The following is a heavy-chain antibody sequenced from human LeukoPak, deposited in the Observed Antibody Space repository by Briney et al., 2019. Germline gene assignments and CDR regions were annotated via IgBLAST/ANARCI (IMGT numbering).Heavy chain of an antibody. V-gene: IGHV3-74*01. CDR1: GFTFRNYW. D-gene: IGHD6-19*01. CDR2: VNGDGTIT. J-gene: IGHJ4*02. CDR3: ARDQVAVAGHPIDY. Sequence: PGGSLRLSCAASGFTFRNYWMHWVRQAPGKGLVWVSRVNGDGTITNYADSVKGRFTISRDNAKNSHYLQMNSLRAEDTAVYYCARDQVAVAGHPIDYWGQGTLVTVSS.